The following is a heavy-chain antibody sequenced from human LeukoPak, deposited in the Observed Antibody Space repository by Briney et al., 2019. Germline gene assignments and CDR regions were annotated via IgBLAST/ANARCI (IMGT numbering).Heavy chain of an antibody. CDR3: AREAPDIVVVPAAMPVWFDP. J-gene: IGHJ5*02. D-gene: IGHD2-2*01. V-gene: IGHV4-4*07. CDR2: IYTSGST. CDR1: GGSISSYY. Sequence: SETLSLTCTVSGGSISSYYWSWIRQTAGKGLEWIGRIYTSGSTNYNPSLKSRVTMSVDTSKNQFSLKLSSVTAADTAVYYCAREAPDIVVVPAAMPVWFDPWGQGTLATVSS.